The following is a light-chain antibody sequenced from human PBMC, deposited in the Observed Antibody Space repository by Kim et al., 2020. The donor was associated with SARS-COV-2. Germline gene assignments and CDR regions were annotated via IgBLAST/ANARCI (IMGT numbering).Light chain of an antibody. CDR3: MQALQTPNT. CDR1: QSLLHSNGYSY. Sequence: EPASISCRSSQSLLHSNGYSYLDWYLQKPGQSPQLLIYLGSNRASGVPDRFSGSGSGTDFTLKISRVEAEDVGVYYCMQALQTPNTFGQGTKLEI. J-gene: IGKJ2*01. V-gene: IGKV2-28*01. CDR2: LGS.